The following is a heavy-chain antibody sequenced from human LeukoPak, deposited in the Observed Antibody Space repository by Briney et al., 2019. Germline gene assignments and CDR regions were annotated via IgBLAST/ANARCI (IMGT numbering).Heavy chain of an antibody. Sequence: ASVKVSCKASGYIFTTYGLQWVRQAPGQRLEWMGWVNAGNGNTKYSQKFQGRVTFIRDTSASTAYMELSSLTSEDTAVYYCARGGANYDILTGYSIFDYWGQGTLVTVSS. CDR3: ARGGANYDILTGYSIFDY. V-gene: IGHV1-3*01. CDR1: GYIFTTYG. CDR2: VNAGNGNT. D-gene: IGHD3-9*01. J-gene: IGHJ4*02.